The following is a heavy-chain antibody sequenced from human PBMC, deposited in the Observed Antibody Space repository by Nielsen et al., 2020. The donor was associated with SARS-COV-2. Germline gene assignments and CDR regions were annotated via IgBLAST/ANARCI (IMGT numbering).Heavy chain of an antibody. V-gene: IGHV3-7*05. Sequence: GGSLRLSCAASGFTFSSYWMSWVRQAPGKGLEWVANIKQDGSEKYYVDSVKGRFTISRDNAKNSLYLQMNSLRVEDTAVYYCASAEHDYGDYYFDYWGQGTLVTVSS. D-gene: IGHD4-17*01. CDR2: IKQDGSEK. J-gene: IGHJ4*02. CDR1: GFTFSSYW. CDR3: ASAEHDYGDYYFDY.